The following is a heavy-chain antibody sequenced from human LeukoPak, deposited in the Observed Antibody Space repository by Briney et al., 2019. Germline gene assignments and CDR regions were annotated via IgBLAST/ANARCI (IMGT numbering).Heavy chain of an antibody. Sequence: ASVKVSCKASGYTFTSYGISWVRQAPGQGLEWMGWISAYNGNTNYAQELQGRVTMTTDTSTSTAYMELRSLRSDDTAVYYCARDGITIFGVVTANWFDPWGQGTLVTVSS. V-gene: IGHV1-18*01. CDR3: ARDGITIFGVVTANWFDP. CDR2: ISAYNGNT. D-gene: IGHD3-3*01. CDR1: GYTFTSYG. J-gene: IGHJ5*02.